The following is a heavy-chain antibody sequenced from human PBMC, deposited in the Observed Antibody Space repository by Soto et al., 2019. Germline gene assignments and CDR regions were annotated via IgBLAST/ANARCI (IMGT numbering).Heavy chain of an antibody. D-gene: IGHD5-18*01. CDR3: AREGYNFGPFDY. Sequence: SETLSLTCAVSGGSLSSYYWSWIRRPPGMGLEWIASISYSGTTNYNSSLKSRVTISIDTSKNQFSLKFNSVTAADTAVYYCAREGYNFGPFDYWGQAALVTVS. CDR2: ISYSGTT. V-gene: IGHV4-59*01. CDR1: GGSLSSYY. J-gene: IGHJ4*02.